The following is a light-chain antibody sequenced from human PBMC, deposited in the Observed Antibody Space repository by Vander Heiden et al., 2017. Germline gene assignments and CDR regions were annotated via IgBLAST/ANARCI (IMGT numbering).Light chain of an antibody. CDR2: KAS. J-gene: IGKJ1*01. V-gene: IGKV1-5*03. CDR3: QQYSTNPRT. Sequence: DRVTITCRASQSINTSLAWYQQKPGKAPKLLIYKASSLESGVPSRFSGSGSGTEFTLTISSLQPDDFATYCCQQYSTNPRTFGQGTKVEIK. CDR1: QSINTS.